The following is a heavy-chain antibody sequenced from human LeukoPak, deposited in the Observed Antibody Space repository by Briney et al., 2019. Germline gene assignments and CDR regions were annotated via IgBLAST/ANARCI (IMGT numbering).Heavy chain of an antibody. J-gene: IGHJ4*02. Sequence: NRGESLKISCKGSGYSFTSYWIGWVRQMPGKGLEWMGIIYPGDSDTGYSPSFQGQVTISADKSISTAYLQWSSLKASDTAMYYCMRSYYDSSGYSHYDYWGQGTLVTVSS. D-gene: IGHD3-22*01. CDR2: IYPGDSDT. CDR1: GYSFTSYW. V-gene: IGHV5-51*01. CDR3: MRSYYDSSGYSHYDY.